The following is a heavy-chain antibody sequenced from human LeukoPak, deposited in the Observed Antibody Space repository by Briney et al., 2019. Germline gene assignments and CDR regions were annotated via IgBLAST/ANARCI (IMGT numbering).Heavy chain of an antibody. J-gene: IGHJ4*02. Sequence: PGGSLRLSCAASGLTFSSYAISWVRLAPAKGLEWVSAISGSGGSTYYANFVKGRFTISRDNSKNTLYLQMNSLRAEDTAVYCCAKDGYVPRADSFDYWGQGTLVTVSS. V-gene: IGHV3-23*01. CDR3: AKDGYVPRADSFDY. CDR1: GLTFSSYA. D-gene: IGHD5-12*01. CDR2: ISGSGGST.